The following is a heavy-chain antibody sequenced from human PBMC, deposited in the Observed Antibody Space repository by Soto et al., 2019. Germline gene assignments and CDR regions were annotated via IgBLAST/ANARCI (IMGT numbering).Heavy chain of an antibody. CDR1: GGSISSGGYY. J-gene: IGHJ4*02. V-gene: IGHV4-31*03. CDR3: ARRYGGNFDY. D-gene: IGHD2-15*01. CDR2: IYYSGST. Sequence: SETLSLTCTVSGGSISSGGYYWSWIRQHPGKGLEWIGYIYYSGSTYYNTSLKSRVTISVDTSKNQFSLKLSSATAADTAVYYCARRYGGNFDYWGQGTLVTVSS.